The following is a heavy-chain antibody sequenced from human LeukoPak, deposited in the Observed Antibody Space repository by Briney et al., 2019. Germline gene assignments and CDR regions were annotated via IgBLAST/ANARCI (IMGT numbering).Heavy chain of an antibody. D-gene: IGHD6-13*01. J-gene: IGHJ6*03. V-gene: IGHV3-48*01. Sequence: GGSLRLSCVASGISFSHYSMDWVRQAPGKGLEWVSYISGFSGTINYADSVKGRFTISRDNAKNSLYLQMNSLRAEDTAVYYCAKDYAIFNSSSWYGDYYYYMDVWGKGTTVTVSS. CDR2: ISGFSGTI. CDR1: GISFSHYS. CDR3: AKDYAIFNSSSWYGDYYYYMDV.